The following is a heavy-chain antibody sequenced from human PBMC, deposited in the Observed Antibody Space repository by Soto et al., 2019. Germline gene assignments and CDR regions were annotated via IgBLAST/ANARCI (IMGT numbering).Heavy chain of an antibody. CDR2: ISYDGSNK. Sequence: GGSLRLSCAASGFTFSSYGMHWVRQAPGKGLEWVAVISYDGSNKYYADSVKGRFTISRDNSKNTLYLQMNSLRAEDTAVYYCAKDIRIVDTAMVTDYWGQGTLVTVSS. D-gene: IGHD5-18*01. CDR3: AKDIRIVDTAMVTDY. CDR1: GFTFSSYG. J-gene: IGHJ4*02. V-gene: IGHV3-30*18.